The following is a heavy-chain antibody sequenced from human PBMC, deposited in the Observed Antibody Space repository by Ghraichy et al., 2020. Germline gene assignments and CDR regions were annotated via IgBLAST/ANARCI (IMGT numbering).Heavy chain of an antibody. CDR2: IYIGGST. D-gene: IGHD3-22*01. Sequence: GGSLRLSCAASGFTVSSNYMSWVRQAPGKGLEWVSVIYIGGSTYYADSVKGRFTISRDNSKNTLYLQMNSLRAEDTAVYYCARDTGYYDSSGYYADYYYGMDVWGQGTTVTVSS. V-gene: IGHV3-53*01. CDR1: GFTVSSNY. CDR3: ARDTGYYDSSGYYADYYYGMDV. J-gene: IGHJ6*02.